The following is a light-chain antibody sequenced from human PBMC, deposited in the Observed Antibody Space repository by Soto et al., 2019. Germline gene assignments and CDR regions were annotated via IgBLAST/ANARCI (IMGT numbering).Light chain of an antibody. J-gene: IGLJ1*01. CDR1: SSNIGAGYD. CDR3: QSYDSSLSGYV. Sequence: QSALTQPPSVSGAPGQRVTISCTGSSSNIGAGYDVHWYQQLPGTAPKLLLYGNNNRPSGVPDRFSGSKSGTSASLAITGLQAEDEADYYCQSYDSSLSGYVFGTGTKVT. CDR2: GNN. V-gene: IGLV1-40*01.